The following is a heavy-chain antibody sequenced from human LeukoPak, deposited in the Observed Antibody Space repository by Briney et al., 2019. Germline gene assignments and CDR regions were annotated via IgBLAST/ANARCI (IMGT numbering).Heavy chain of an antibody. Sequence: ASVKVSCKASGYTFTSYAMHWVRQAPGQRLEWMGWINAGNGNTKYSQKTQGRVTITRDTSASTAYMELSSLRSEDTAVYYCARLLGYDILTGYYTSPAGYWGQGTLVTVSS. V-gene: IGHV1-3*01. CDR2: INAGNGNT. J-gene: IGHJ4*02. CDR3: ARLLGYDILTGYYTSPAGY. D-gene: IGHD3-9*01. CDR1: GYTFTSYA.